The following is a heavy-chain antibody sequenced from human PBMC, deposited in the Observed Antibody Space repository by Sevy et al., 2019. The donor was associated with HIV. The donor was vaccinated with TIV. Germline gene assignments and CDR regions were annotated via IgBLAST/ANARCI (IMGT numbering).Heavy chain of an antibody. J-gene: IGHJ5*02. D-gene: IGHD2-15*01. CDR3: ARGYCGGGSCTAFDP. CDR1: GFSISNNY. CDR2: MYSGGRP. V-gene: IGHV3-53*01. Sequence: GGSLRLSCAASGFSISNNYTAWVRQAPGKGLEWVSVMYSGGRPYYADSVKGRFALSRDRSKNTVYLQMNGLRAEDTAVYYCARGYCGGGSCTAFDPWGQGTLVTVSS.